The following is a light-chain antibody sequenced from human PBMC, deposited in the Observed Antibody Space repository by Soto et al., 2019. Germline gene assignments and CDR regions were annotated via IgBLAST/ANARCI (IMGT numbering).Light chain of an antibody. CDR2: TLS. CDR1: QSLLNSDDGNTY. J-gene: IGKJ1*01. CDR3: MKRIEFPWT. V-gene: IGKV2-40*01. Sequence: DIVMTQTPLSLPVTPGEPASISCRSSQSLLNSDDGNTYLDWYLQKPGQSPQLLIKTLSYRASGVPDRFSGSEPGTDFTLNISRVPAEDVGVYYCMKRIEFPWTFGQGTKVEIK.